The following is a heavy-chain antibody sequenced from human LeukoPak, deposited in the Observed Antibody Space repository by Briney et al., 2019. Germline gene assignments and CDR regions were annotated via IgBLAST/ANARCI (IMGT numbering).Heavy chain of an antibody. CDR3: ARGGIAAADYYFDY. J-gene: IGHJ4*02. CDR1: GYTFTGYY. CDR2: INPNSGGT. Sequence: ASVKVSCKASGYTFTGYYMHWVRQAPGQGLEWMGWINPNSGGTNYAKKFQGWVTMTRDTSISTAYMELSRLRSDDTAVYYCARGGIAAADYYFDYWGQGTLVTVSS. D-gene: IGHD6-13*01. V-gene: IGHV1-2*04.